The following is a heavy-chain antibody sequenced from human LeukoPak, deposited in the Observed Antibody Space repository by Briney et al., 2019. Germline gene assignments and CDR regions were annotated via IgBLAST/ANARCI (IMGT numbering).Heavy chain of an antibody. V-gene: IGHV3-66*01. Sequence: GGSLRLSCAASGFTVSSNYMSWVRQAPGKGLEWVSVIYTAGSTYYADSVKGRFIISRDNSKNTLYLQMNSLRAEDTAVYYCARDRAAYYFDSWGQGTLVTVSS. CDR1: GFTVSSNY. CDR2: IYTAGST. CDR3: ARDRAAYYFDS. D-gene: IGHD6-13*01. J-gene: IGHJ4*02.